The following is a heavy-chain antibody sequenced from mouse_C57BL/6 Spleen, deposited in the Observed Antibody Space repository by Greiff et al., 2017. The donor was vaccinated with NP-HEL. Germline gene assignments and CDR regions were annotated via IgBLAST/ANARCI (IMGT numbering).Heavy chain of an antibody. Sequence: VQLQESGAELVRPGTSVKVSCKASGYAFTNYLIEWVKQRPGQGLEWIGVINPGSGGTNYNEKFKGKATLTADKSSSTAYMQLSSLTSEDSAVYFCARASNSYFDYWGQGTTLTVSS. V-gene: IGHV1-54*01. CDR3: ARASNSYFDY. CDR2: INPGSGGT. CDR1: GYAFTNYL. D-gene: IGHD2-5*01. J-gene: IGHJ2*01.